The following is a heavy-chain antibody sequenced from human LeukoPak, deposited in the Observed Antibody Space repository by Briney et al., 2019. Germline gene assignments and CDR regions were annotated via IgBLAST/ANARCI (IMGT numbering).Heavy chain of an antibody. CDR1: GFTFSSYA. J-gene: IGHJ5*02. V-gene: IGHV3-23*01. D-gene: IGHD4-17*01. Sequence: GGSLRLSCAASGFTFSSYAMHWVRQAPGKGLEWVSAISGSGGSTYYADSVKGRFTISRDNSKNTLYLQINSLRAEDTAVYYCASRWDFGDLPNWLDPWGQGTLVTVSS. CDR3: ASRWDFGDLPNWLDP. CDR2: ISGSGGST.